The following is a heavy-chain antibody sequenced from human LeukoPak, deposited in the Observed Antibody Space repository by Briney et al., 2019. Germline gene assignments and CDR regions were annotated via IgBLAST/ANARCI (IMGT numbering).Heavy chain of an antibody. D-gene: IGHD2-21*02. J-gene: IGHJ4*02. V-gene: IGHV3-21*01. CDR1: GFTFTTYT. Sequence: GGSLRLSCAASGFTFTTYTMNWVRQAPGQGLNWVSSITSSGYIYYADSVKGRFIISRDNAKNSLYLQMNSLTADDTALYYCARGGADVPIYFWGQGTLVTVSA. CDR3: ARGGADVPIYF. CDR2: ITSSGYI.